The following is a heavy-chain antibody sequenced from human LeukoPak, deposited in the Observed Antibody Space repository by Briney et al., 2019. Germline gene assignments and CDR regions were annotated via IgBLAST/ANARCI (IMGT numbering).Heavy chain of an antibody. D-gene: IGHD3-3*01. CDR2: ICSSSSYI. J-gene: IGHJ6*03. Sequence: PAGSLRLSCAASGFTLSSYSMNWVRQAPGKGLEWVSSICSSSSYIYYADSVKGRFTISRDNAKNSLYLQMNSLRAEDRAVYYCARDLQNTIFGVVIRYYMDVWGKGTTVTVSS. CDR1: GFTLSSYS. V-gene: IGHV3-21*01. CDR3: ARDLQNTIFGVVIRYYMDV.